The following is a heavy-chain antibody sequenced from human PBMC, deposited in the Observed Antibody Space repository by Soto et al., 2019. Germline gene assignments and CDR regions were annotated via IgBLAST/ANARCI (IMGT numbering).Heavy chain of an antibody. V-gene: IGHV3-23*01. J-gene: IGHJ4*02. CDR2: ISGSGGST. CDR1: GFTFSSYA. Sequence: GGSLRLSCAASGFTFSSYAMSWVRQAPGKGLEWVSVISGSGGSTYYADSVKGRFTISRDNSKNTLYLQMNSLRAEDTAVYYCAKWGPRPVGAKLSYFDYWGQGTLVTVSS. D-gene: IGHD1-26*01. CDR3: AKWGPRPVGAKLSYFDY.